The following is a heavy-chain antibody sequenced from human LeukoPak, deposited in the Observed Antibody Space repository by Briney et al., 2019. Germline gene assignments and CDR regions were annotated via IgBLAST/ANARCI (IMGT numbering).Heavy chain of an antibody. Sequence: RGESLKISCKGSGYSFTSYWIGWVRQMPGKGLEWMGIIYPGDSDTRYSPSFQGQVTISADKSISTAYLQWSSLKASDTAMYYCARLGGDLTIFGVVIIQYYFDYWGQGTLVTVSS. V-gene: IGHV5-51*01. J-gene: IGHJ4*02. CDR2: IYPGDSDT. CDR3: ARLGGDLTIFGVVIIQYYFDY. CDR1: GYSFTSYW. D-gene: IGHD3-3*01.